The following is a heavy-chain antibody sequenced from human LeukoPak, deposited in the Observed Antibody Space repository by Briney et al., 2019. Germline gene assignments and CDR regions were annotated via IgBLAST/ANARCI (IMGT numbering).Heavy chain of an antibody. V-gene: IGHV3-23*01. CDR1: GFTFSSYA. J-gene: IGHJ4*02. CDR3: AKGRSAAVTSALNY. D-gene: IGHD4-23*01. CDR2: ISANGVST. Sequence: GGSLRLSCAASGFTFSSYAMNWVRQAPGKGLEWVSSISANGVSTYYADSVKGRFTISRDNSKTTLYLQMNSLRAEDTAVYYCAKGRSAAVTSALNYWGQGTLVTVSS.